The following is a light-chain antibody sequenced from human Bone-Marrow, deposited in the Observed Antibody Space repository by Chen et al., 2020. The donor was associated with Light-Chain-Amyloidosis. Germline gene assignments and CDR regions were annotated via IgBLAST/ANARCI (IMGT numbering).Light chain of an antibody. CDR1: SGSIATNY. V-gene: IGLV6-57*01. Sequence: NFLLTQPHSVSESPGKTVIISCTRSSGSIATNYVQWYQPRPGSSPTTVIYADDQRPSGVPDRFSGSIDRSSNSASLTISGLKTEDEADYYCQSYQGSSQGVFGGGTKLTVL. CDR3: QSYQGSSQGV. J-gene: IGLJ3*02. CDR2: ADD.